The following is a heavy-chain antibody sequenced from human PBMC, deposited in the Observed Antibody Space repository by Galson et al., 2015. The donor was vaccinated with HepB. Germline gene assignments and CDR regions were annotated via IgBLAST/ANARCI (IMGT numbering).Heavy chain of an antibody. J-gene: IGHJ4*02. CDR3: ARDRTDILTGYYNGADY. CDR2: INWNGGST. V-gene: IGHV3-20*04. CDR1: GFTFDDYG. Sequence: SLRLSCAASGFTFDDYGMSWVRQAPGKGLEWVSGINWNGGSTGYADSVKGRFTISRDNAKNSLYLQMNSLRAEDTALYYCARDRTDILTGYYNGADYWGQGTLVTVSS. D-gene: IGHD3-9*01.